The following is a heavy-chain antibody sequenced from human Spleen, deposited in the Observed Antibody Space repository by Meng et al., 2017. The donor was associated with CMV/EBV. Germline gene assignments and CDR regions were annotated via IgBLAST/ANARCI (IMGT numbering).Heavy chain of an antibody. CDR3: TRVIDWNPFDY. D-gene: IGHD1-1*01. CDR2: ISWNGDGI. Sequence: SLKISCAASGFNFDDYAMHWIRQAPGKGLEWVSGISWNGDGIGYGASVKGRFTISRDNANNRLFLQMTSLRAEDTAVYYCTRVIDWNPFDYWGQGTLVTVSS. CDR1: GFNFDDYA. V-gene: IGHV3-9*01. J-gene: IGHJ4*02.